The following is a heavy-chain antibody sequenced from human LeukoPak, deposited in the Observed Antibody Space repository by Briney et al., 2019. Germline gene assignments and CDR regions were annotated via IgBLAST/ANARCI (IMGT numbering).Heavy chain of an antibody. CDR1: GYTFTGYY. V-gene: IGHV1-2*06. Sequence: ASVKVSCKASGYTFTGYYMHWVRQAPGQGLEWMGRINPNSGGTNYAQKFQGRVTMTRDTSISTAYMELSRLRSDDTAVYYCARGDGYINYYYYMDVWGKGTTVTVPS. CDR3: ARGDGYINYYYYMDV. D-gene: IGHD1-1*01. J-gene: IGHJ6*03. CDR2: INPNSGGT.